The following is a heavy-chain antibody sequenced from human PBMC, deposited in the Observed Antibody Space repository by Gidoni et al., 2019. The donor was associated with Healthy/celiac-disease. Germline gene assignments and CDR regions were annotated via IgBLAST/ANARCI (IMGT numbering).Heavy chain of an antibody. CDR2: INHSGST. Sequence: QVQLQQWGAGLLKPSETLSLTCAVYGGSFSGYYWRWIRQPPGKGLEWIGEINHSGSTNYTPPLKSRVTISVDTSKNQFSLKLSSVTAADTAVYYCARGHGPGGYYFDYWGQGTLVTVSS. CDR3: ARGHGPGGYYFDY. V-gene: IGHV4-34*01. D-gene: IGHD7-27*01. CDR1: GGSFSGYY. J-gene: IGHJ4*02.